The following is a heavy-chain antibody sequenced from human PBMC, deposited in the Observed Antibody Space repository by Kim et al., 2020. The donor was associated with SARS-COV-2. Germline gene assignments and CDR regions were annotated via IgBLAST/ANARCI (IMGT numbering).Heavy chain of an antibody. V-gene: IGHV3-23*01. J-gene: IGHJ6*02. Sequence: VKGRFIISRDNSKNTRYLQMNSLGAEDTAVYYCAKVVVAAFFYYYYGMDVWGQGTTVTVSS. CDR3: AKVVVAAFFYYYYGMDV. D-gene: IGHD2-15*01.